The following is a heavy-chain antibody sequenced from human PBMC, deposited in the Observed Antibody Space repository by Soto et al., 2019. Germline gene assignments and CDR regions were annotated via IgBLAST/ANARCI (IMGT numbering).Heavy chain of an antibody. CDR3: ARGKAGSIAPIPADY. CDR1: GFTFSSYS. CDR2: ISSSSSYI. J-gene: IGHJ4*02. V-gene: IGHV3-21*01. D-gene: IGHD6-6*01. Sequence: EVQLVESGGGLVKPGGSLRPSCAASGFTFSSYSMNWVRQAPGKGLEWVSSISSSSSYIYYADSVKGRFTISRDNAKNSLYLQMNSLRAEDTAVYYCARGKAGSIAPIPADYWGQGTLVTVSS.